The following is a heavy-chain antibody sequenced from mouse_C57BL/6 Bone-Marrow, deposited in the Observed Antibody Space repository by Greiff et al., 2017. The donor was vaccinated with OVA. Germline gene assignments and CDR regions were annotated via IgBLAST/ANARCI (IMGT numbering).Heavy chain of an antibody. CDR2: ISSGSSTI. Sequence: EVQGVESGGGLVKPGGSLKLSCAASGFTFSDYGMHWVRQAPEKGLEWVAYISSGSSTIYYADTVKGRFTISRDNAKNTLFLQMTSLRSEDTAMYYCARGGYRFAYWGQGTLVTVSA. CDR3: ARGGYRFAY. J-gene: IGHJ3*01. CDR1: GFTFSDYG. D-gene: IGHD2-2*01. V-gene: IGHV5-17*01.